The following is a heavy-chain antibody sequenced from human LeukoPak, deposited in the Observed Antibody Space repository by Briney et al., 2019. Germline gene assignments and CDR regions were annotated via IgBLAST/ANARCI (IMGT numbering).Heavy chain of an antibody. Sequence: ASVKVSCKASGYTFTSYGISWVRQAPGQGLEWMGWISAYNGNTNYAQKLQGRVTMTTDTSTSTAYMELRSLRSDDTAVYYCARDREPGSWYVRGSFDYWGQGTLVTVSS. V-gene: IGHV1-18*01. CDR1: GYTFTSYG. D-gene: IGHD6-13*01. J-gene: IGHJ4*02. CDR3: ARDREPGSWYVRGSFDY. CDR2: ISAYNGNT.